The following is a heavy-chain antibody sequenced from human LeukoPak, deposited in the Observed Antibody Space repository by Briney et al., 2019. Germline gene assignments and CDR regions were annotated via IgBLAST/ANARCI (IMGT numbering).Heavy chain of an antibody. CDR3: VKFGVDYDMGV. D-gene: IGHD3-16*01. V-gene: IGHV4-59*01. CDR1: GDSISGSY. CDR2: IHYSGRA. Sequence: SETLSLTCTVSGDSISGSYWTWVRQPPGQGLEWIGQIHYSGRADYNPSLKRRITISVDTSKNQMSLTLTSVTAADTAIYYCVKFGVDYDMGVWGQGTTVAVSS. J-gene: IGHJ6*02.